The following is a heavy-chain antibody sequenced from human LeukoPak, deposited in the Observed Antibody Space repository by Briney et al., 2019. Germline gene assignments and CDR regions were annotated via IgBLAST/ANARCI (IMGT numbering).Heavy chain of an antibody. CDR1: GFTFSNYA. J-gene: IGHJ4*01. CDR2: ISGSGGST. CDR3: AKGIYSSGWSYFDY. Sequence: GGSLRLSCAASGFTFSNYAMSWVRQAPGKGLEWVSAISGSGGSTHYADSVKGRFTISRDNSKNTLYLQMNSLRAEDTAVYYCAKGIYSSGWSYFDYWGHGTLVTVSS. V-gene: IGHV3-23*01. D-gene: IGHD6-19*01.